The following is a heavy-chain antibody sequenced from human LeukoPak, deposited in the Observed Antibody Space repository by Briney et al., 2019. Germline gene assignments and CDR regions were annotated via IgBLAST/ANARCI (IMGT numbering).Heavy chain of an antibody. D-gene: IGHD3-10*01. V-gene: IGHV4-59*01. CDR3: ARTLITMVRGVMVHYYYYMDV. J-gene: IGHJ6*03. Sequence: SETLSLTCTVSGGSISSYYWSWIRQPPGKGLEWIGYIYYSGSTNYNPSLKSRVTISVDTSKNQFSLKLSSVTAADTAVYYCARTLITMVRGVMVHYYYYMDVWGKGTTVTVSS. CDR2: IYYSGST. CDR1: GGSISSYY.